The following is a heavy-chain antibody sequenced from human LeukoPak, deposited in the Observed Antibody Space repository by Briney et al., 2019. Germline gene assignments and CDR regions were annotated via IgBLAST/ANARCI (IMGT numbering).Heavy chain of an antibody. CDR2: INPYSGGT. D-gene: IGHD6-6*01. CDR3: ANQQFASVRAFDY. Sequence: ASVKVSXKASGYTFTDYHINWVRQAPGQGLEWMGGINPYSGGTHYSQEFQGRVTMTRDTSISTAYMEVSSLRSDDTALYYCANQQFASVRAFDYWGQGTLVTVSS. CDR1: GYTFTDYH. J-gene: IGHJ4*02. V-gene: IGHV1-2*02.